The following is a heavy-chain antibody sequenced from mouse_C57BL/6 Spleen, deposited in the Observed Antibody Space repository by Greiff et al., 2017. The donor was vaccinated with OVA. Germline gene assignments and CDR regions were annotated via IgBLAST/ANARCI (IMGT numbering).Heavy chain of an antibody. V-gene: IGHV5-15*01. CDR1: GFTFSDYG. CDR2: ISNLAYSI. CDR3: ARSPDGYYAMDY. J-gene: IGHJ4*01. D-gene: IGHD2-3*01. Sequence: EVKLMESGGGLVQPGGSLKLSCAASGFTFSDYGMAWVRQAPRKGPEWVAFISNLAYSIYYADTVTGRFTFSRENAKNTLYLEMSSLRSEDTAMYYCARSPDGYYAMDYWGQGTSVTVSS.